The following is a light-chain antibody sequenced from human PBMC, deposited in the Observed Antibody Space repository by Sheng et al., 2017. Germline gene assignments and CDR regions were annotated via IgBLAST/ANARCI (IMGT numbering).Light chain of an antibody. CDR2: SVS. Sequence: EIVMTQSPATLSVSPGETATLFCRASQSVPSNLAWYQQKPGQAPRLLIYSVSTRATGIPARFSGSGSGTEFTLTISSLESEDFAVYYCQQYNDWPPITFGQGTRLEIK. CDR1: QSVPSN. J-gene: IGKJ5*01. CDR3: QQYNDWPPIT. V-gene: IGKV3-15*01.